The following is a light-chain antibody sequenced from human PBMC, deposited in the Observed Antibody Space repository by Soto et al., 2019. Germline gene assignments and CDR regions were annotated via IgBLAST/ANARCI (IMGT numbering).Light chain of an antibody. Sequence: EIVFTQSPATLSLSPVERATLSCRASQSVSSYLAWYQQKPGQAPRLLIYDASNRATGIPARFSGSGSGTDFTLTISRLEPEDFAVYYCQQYGSSPITFGQGTRLEIK. J-gene: IGKJ5*01. CDR2: DAS. CDR1: QSVSSY. CDR3: QQYGSSPIT. V-gene: IGKV3-20*01.